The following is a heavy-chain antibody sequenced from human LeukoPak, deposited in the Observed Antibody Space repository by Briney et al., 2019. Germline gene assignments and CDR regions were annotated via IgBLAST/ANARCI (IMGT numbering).Heavy chain of an antibody. D-gene: IGHD5-18*01. CDR2: IYYSGST. CDR1: GGSISSSSYY. CDR3: AGNVDTALSDTRAFDY. J-gene: IGHJ4*02. V-gene: IGHV4-39*01. Sequence: PSETLSLTCTVSGGSISSSSYYWGWIRQPPGKGLEWIGSIYYSGSTYYNPSLKSRVTISVDTSKNQFSLKLSSVTAADTAVYYCAGNVDTALSDTRAFDYWGQGTLVTVSS.